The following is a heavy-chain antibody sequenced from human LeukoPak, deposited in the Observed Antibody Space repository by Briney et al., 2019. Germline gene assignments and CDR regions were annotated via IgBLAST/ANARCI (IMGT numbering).Heavy chain of an antibody. J-gene: IGHJ4*02. CDR1: GFIFSSSD. Sequence: GGSLRLSCAASGFIFSSSDIHWVRRAPGKGLEWVAFISYDERNKYYADPVKGRFTISRDNSKNTVYLQMNSLRGEDTAVYYCARDGSDWGQGTLVTVSS. D-gene: IGHD6-19*01. V-gene: IGHV3-30*04. CDR2: ISYDERNK. CDR3: ARDGSD.